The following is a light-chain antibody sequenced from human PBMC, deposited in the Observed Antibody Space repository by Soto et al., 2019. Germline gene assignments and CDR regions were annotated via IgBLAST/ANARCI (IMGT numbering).Light chain of an antibody. Sequence: DIQMTQSPSSLSASVGDRVTIPCRASKTISNTLNWYQQTQGKPPNLLIYAASTLQSGVPPRFSGGGSGTEFTLTISSLQPEDFATYYCRQTYSTPITFGLGTRRDIK. J-gene: IGKJ5*01. CDR2: AAS. V-gene: IGKV1-39*01. CDR3: RQTYSTPIT. CDR1: KTISNT.